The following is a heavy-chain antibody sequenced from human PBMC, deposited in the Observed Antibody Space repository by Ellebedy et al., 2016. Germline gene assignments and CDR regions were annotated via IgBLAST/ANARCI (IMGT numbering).Heavy chain of an antibody. CDR2: INSDGSST. D-gene: IGHD5-12*01. V-gene: IGHV3-74*01. J-gene: IGHJ4*02. CDR3: ARVKSIGATTGGY. CDR1: GFTFSSYW. Sequence: GGSLRLXXAASGFTFSSYWMHWVRQVPGKGLVWVSRINSDGSSTSYADSVKGRFTISRDNARNTLYLQMNSLRAEDTAVYYCARVKSIGATTGGYWGQGTLVTVSS.